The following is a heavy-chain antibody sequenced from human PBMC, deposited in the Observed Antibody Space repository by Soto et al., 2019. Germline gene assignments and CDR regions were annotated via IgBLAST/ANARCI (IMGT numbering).Heavy chain of an antibody. CDR2: INHSGST. D-gene: IGHD3-22*01. CDR3: ASNLAVYYDSSGYYYFDY. CDR1: GGSFSGYY. Sequence: SETLSLTCAVYGGSFSGYYWSWIRQPPGKGLEWIGEINHSGSTNYNPSLKSRVTISVDTTKNQFSLMLSSVTAAHTAVYYSASNLAVYYDSSGYYYFDYWGQGSLVTVSS. J-gene: IGHJ4*02. V-gene: IGHV4-34*01.